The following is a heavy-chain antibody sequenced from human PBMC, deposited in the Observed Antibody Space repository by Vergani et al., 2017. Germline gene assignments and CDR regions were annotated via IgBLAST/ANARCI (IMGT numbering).Heavy chain of an antibody. CDR3: ARASLRALVGYYYYMDV. J-gene: IGHJ6*03. D-gene: IGHD3-16*02. CDR2: IFPSGNS. Sequence: QLQLQESGSGLVKPSQTLSLTCAVSGDSITNGWFAWNWIRPPPGKGPEWIGYIFPSGNSDYNPSLKNRVSISLDKSKNQFSLWVNSVTAADTAVYFCARASLRALVGYYYYMDVWGKGKTVVVSS. CDR1: GDSITNGWFA. V-gene: IGHV4-30-2*01.